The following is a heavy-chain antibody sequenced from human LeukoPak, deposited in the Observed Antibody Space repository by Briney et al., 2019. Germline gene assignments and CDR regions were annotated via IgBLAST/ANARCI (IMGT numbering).Heavy chain of an antibody. CDR2: IYYSGST. D-gene: IGHD2-15*01. Sequence: SQILSLTCTVSGGSISSGGYYWSWIRQHPGKGLEWIGYIYYSGSTYYNPSLKSRVTISVDTSKNQFSLKLSSVTAADTAVYYCARLRGDIVVVVAATGPPYYFDYWGQGTLVTVPS. CDR3: ARLRGDIVVVVAATGPPYYFDY. J-gene: IGHJ4*02. CDR1: GGSISSGGYY. V-gene: IGHV4-31*03.